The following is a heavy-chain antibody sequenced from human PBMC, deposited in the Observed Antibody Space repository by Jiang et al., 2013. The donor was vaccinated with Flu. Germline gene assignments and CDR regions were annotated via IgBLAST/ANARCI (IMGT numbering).Heavy chain of an antibody. V-gene: IGHV5-51*01. D-gene: IGHD2-2*01. CDR2: TYPGDSDT. J-gene: IGHJ3*02. CDR3: ARRGMGYCTSASCDAPSHDAFEI. CDR1: GYTFTSYW. Sequence: SCEGSGYTFTSYWIVWVRQMPGKGLEWMGITYPGDSDTRYSPSFQGQVTISVDKSLTTAYLQWSSLKASDTAMYYCARRGMGYCTSASCDAPSHDAFEIWGQGTMVTVTS.